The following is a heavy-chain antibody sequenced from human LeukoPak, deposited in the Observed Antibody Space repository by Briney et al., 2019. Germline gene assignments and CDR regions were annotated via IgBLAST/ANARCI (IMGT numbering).Heavy chain of an antibody. CDR3: CTVSGFGPSWDH. CDR2: LKSKNNGGTV. Sequence: GGSLRLSCAASGFTFSNAWMSWVRQAPGKGLEWVGRLKSKNNGGTVDYAAPVKGRFTISRDDSKDTFYLQMNSLKSEDTGVYYCCTVSGFGPSWDHWGQGTLVTVSS. J-gene: IGHJ4*03. V-gene: IGHV3-15*01. D-gene: IGHD2-2*01. CDR1: GFTFSNAW.